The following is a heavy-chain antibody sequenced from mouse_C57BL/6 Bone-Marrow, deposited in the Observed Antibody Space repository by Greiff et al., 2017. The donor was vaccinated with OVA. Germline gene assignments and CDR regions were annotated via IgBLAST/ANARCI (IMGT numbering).Heavy chain of an antibody. CDR3: ARGYGKADFDY. Sequence: VQLQQPGAELVKPGASVKMSCKASGYTFTSYWITWVKQRPGQGLEWIGDIYPGSGSTNYNEKFKGKATLTVDTSSSTAYMQLRSLTSEDSAVYYCARGYGKADFDYWGQGTTLAVSS. J-gene: IGHJ2*01. D-gene: IGHD2-1*01. CDR1: GYTFTSYW. CDR2: IYPGSGST. V-gene: IGHV1-55*01.